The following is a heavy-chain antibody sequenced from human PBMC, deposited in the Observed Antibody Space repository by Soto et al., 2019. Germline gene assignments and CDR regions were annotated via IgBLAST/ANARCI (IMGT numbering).Heavy chain of an antibody. V-gene: IGHV3-9*01. CDR3: VQGRYPTMATPLDH. Sequence: SGGSLRLSCSASGFTFDDCAMHWVRQAPGKGPEWVSGISWDSATVGYAESVKGRFTITRDDAKNSLYLQMDSLRREDTALYYCVQGRYPTMATPLDHWGQGTLVTVSS. CDR1: GFTFDDCA. D-gene: IGHD3-9*01. J-gene: IGHJ5*02. CDR2: ISWDSATV.